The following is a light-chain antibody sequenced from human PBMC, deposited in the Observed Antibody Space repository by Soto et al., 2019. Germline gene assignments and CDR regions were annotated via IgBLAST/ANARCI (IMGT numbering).Light chain of an antibody. J-gene: IGLJ1*01. V-gene: IGLV2-11*01. CDR3: CSYAGSYIPFV. CDR2: DVT. Sequence: QSVLTQPRSVSGSPGQSVTISCTGTSSDVGFYNYVSWYQQHPGKAPKLMIYDVTKRPSGVPDRFSASKSGNTASLTISGLQAEDEADYYCCSYAGSYIPFVFGTGTKLTVL. CDR1: SSDVGFYNY.